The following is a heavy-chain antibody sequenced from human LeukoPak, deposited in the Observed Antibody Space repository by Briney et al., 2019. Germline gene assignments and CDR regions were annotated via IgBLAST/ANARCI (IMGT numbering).Heavy chain of an antibody. CDR1: GGSINSSSYY. J-gene: IGHJ4*02. Sequence: SETLSLTCTVSGGSINSSSYYWGWIRQPPEKGLEWIGSIYYSGTTYYNPSLKSRVTISVDTSKNHFSLKLSSVTAADTAVYYCACILFDSSYYYNTDYWGQGTLVTVSS. CDR2: IYYSGTT. V-gene: IGHV4-39*02. CDR3: ACILFDSSYYYNTDY. D-gene: IGHD3-22*01.